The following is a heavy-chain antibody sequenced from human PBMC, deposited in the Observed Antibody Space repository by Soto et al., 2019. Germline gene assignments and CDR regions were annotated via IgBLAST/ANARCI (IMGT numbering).Heavy chain of an antibody. CDR1: DFAFNGAW. CDR2: IESKTDGETT. V-gene: IGHV3-15*04. CDR3: TTDGHFDY. Sequence: EVQLVESGGGLVKPGGSLRLSCAASDFAFNGAWMSWVRQAPGKGLEWVGRIESKTDGETTDYTAPVKGRFTISRDDSRNTLFLHMSCLKTEDTAVYYCTTDGHFDYWGQGTLVTVSS. J-gene: IGHJ4*02.